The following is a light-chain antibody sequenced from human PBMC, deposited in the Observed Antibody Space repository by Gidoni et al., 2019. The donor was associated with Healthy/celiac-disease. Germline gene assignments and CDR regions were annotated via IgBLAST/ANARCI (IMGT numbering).Light chain of an antibody. CDR1: QSVSSSY. CDR3: QQYGSSP. J-gene: IGKJ4*01. V-gene: IGKV3-20*01. Sequence: ESVLTQSPGTLSLSPGARATLSCRASQSVSSSYLAWYQQKPGQAPRLRIYGASSRATGIPDRFSGSGSGTDFTLTISRLRPEDFAVYYCQQYGSSPFGGGTKVEIK. CDR2: GAS.